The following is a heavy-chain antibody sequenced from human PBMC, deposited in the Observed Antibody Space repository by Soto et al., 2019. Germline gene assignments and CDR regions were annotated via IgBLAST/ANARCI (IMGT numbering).Heavy chain of an antibody. D-gene: IGHD2-2*01. CDR2: ISWNSGTT. V-gene: IGHV3-9*01. Sequence: EVQLVESGGGLVQPGRSLRLSCAASGFTFDDYAMHWVRQAPGKGLEWVSGISWNSGTTTYADSVKGRFTISRDNVQKSLYLQMNSLNAEDTALYYCAKASQGYCRSSICAYYFDYWGQGTLVSVSS. CDR3: AKASQGYCRSSICAYYFDY. CDR1: GFTFDDYA. J-gene: IGHJ4*02.